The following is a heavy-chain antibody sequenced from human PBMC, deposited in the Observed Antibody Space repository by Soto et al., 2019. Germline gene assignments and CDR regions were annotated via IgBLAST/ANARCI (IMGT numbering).Heavy chain of an antibody. Sequence: SETLSLTCTVSGGSISSYYWSWIRQPPGKGLEWIGYIYYSGSTNYNPSLKSRVTISVDTSKNQFSLKLSSVTAADTAVYYCARADIVGYYGMDVWGQGTTVTVYS. V-gene: IGHV4-59*01. CDR2: IYYSGST. D-gene: IGHD2-15*01. CDR3: ARADIVGYYGMDV. CDR1: GGSISSYY. J-gene: IGHJ6*02.